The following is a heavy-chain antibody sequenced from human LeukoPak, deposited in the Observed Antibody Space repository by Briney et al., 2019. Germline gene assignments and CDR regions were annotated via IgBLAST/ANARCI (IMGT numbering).Heavy chain of an antibody. D-gene: IGHD5-12*01. Sequence: SETLSLTCPVSGGSISTYYLTWLRPPAGKGLEWIGRIYSSGSTNYNSPLKSQVTMSVDTSKNQFSLKLSSVTAADTAVYYCARVGGYDSPNYYYYYYMDVWGKGTTVTVS. CDR1: GGSISTYY. CDR3: ARVGGYDSPNYYYYYYMDV. CDR2: IYSSGST. V-gene: IGHV4-4*07. J-gene: IGHJ6*03.